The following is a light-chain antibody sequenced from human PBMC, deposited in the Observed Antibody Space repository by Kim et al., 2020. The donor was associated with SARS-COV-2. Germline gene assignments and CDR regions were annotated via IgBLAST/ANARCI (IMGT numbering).Light chain of an antibody. V-gene: IGLV3-21*04. CDR3: QVWDSSSDHPV. CDR2: YDS. CDR1: NIGSKS. J-gene: IGLJ3*02. Sequence: SYELTQPPSVSVAPGKTARITCGENNIGSKSVHWYQQKPGQAPVLVIYYDSDRPSGIPERFSGSNSGNTVTLTISRVEAGDEADYYCQVWDSSSDHPVFGGGTQLTVL.